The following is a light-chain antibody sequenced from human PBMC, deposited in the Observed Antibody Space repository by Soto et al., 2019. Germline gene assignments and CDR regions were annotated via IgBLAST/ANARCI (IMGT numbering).Light chain of an antibody. CDR1: SSDVGGYNY. Sequence: QSALTQPRSVSGSPGQSVTISCTGTSSDVGGYNYVSWYQQHPGKAPKVMIYDVSKRPSGVPDRFSGSKSGNTASLTISGLQAEDEADYHCCSYAGSVYVFGTGTKVTVL. CDR3: CSYAGSVYV. V-gene: IGLV2-11*01. CDR2: DVS. J-gene: IGLJ1*01.